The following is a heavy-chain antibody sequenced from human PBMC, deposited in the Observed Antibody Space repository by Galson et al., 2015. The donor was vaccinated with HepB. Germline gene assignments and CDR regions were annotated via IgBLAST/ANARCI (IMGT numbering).Heavy chain of an antibody. CDR3: ARDRGPEYYDFWSGYYTYYYYGMDV. Sequence: SLRLSCAASGFTFSSYAMHWVRQAPGKGLEWVAVISYDGSNKYYADSVKGRFTISRDNSKNTLYLQMNSLRAEDTAVYYCARDRGPEYYDFWSGYYTYYYYGMDVWGQGTTVTVSS. CDR2: ISYDGSNK. D-gene: IGHD3-3*01. CDR1: GFTFSSYA. J-gene: IGHJ6*02. V-gene: IGHV3-30*04.